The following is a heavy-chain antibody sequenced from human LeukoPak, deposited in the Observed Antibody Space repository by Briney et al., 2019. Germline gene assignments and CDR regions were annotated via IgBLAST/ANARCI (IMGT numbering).Heavy chain of an antibody. CDR2: TYYTSKWNN. Sequence: SQTLSLTCAISGDSVSSNSVAWNWFRQSPSRGLEWLGRTYYTSKWNNDYAESVQSRIAVNPDTSKNQFSLYLNSVTLEDTAVYYCARQASRRFDPWGQGTLVTVSA. J-gene: IGHJ5*02. CDR3: ARQASRRFDP. CDR1: GDSVSSNSVA. V-gene: IGHV6-1*01.